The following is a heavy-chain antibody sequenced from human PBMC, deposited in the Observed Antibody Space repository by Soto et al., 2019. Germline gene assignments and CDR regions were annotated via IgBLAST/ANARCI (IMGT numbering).Heavy chain of an antibody. D-gene: IGHD1-26*01. V-gene: IGHV4-34*01. CDR1: GGSFSGYY. J-gene: IGHJ5*02. CDR3: ARGEWEVRFDP. Sequence: SETLSLTCAVYGGSFSGYYWSWVRQPPGKGLEWIGEINHSGSTNYNPSLKSRVTISVDTSKNQFSLKLSSVTAADTAVYYCARGEWEVRFDPWGPGTPVTVSS. CDR2: INHSGST.